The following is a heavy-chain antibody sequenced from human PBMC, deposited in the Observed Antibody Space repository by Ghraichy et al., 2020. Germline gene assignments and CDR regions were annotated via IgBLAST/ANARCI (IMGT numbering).Heavy chain of an antibody. CDR1: GGSISSSSYY. J-gene: IGHJ5*02. D-gene: IGHD5-18*01. CDR3: ARYLVDTAMGVIFHWFDP. V-gene: IGHV4-39*01. CDR2: SYYSGST. Sequence: SETLSLTCTVSGGSISSSSYYWGWIRQPPGKELEWIGSSYYSGSTYYNPSLKSRVTISVDTSKDQFSLKLSSVTAADTAVYYGARYLVDTAMGVIFHWFDPWGPGPRLTITS.